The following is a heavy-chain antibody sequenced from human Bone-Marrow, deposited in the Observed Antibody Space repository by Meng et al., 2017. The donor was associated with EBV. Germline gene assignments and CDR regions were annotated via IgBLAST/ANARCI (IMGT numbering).Heavy chain of an antibody. CDR3: SRDLDGSHDL. V-gene: IGHV3-74*01. CDR2: TNEDGRIT. CDR1: GFSFSRYL. J-gene: IGHJ5*02. D-gene: IGHD6-25*01. Sequence: VERVEAGGTFVKARASMRLSCAVSGFSFSRYLMHWVRQAPGKVLVWVSRTNEDGRITNYVDSVKGRFTISRDNTKNRLYLQMDSLRAEDTALYFCSRDLDGSHDLWGQGTLVTVSS.